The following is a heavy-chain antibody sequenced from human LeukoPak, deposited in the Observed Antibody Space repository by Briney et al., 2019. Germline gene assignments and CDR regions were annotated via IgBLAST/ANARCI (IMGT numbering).Heavy chain of an antibody. CDR2: IKQDGSEK. CDR1: GFTFSSYW. D-gene: IGHD2-8*01. J-gene: IGHJ4*02. Sequence: GGSLRLSCAASGFTFSSYWMSWVRQAPGKGLEWVANIKQDGSEKYYVDSVKGRFTISRDNAKNSLYLQMNSLRAEDTAVYYCPRDDFVLMVYAIPFFDYGGQGTLVTVSS. V-gene: IGHV3-7*01. CDR3: PRDDFVLMVYAIPFFDY.